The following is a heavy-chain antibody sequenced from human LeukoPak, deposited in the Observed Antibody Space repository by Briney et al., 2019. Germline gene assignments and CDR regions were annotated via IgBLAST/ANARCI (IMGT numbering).Heavy chain of an antibody. Sequence: SETLSLTCAAYGGSFSGYYWSWIRQPPGKGLEWIGEINHSGSTNYNPSLKSRVTISVDTSKNQFSLKLSSVTAADTAVYYCARVDSNYDHYWGQETLVTVSS. CDR3: ARVDSNYDHY. V-gene: IGHV4-34*01. CDR1: GGSFSGYY. CDR2: INHSGST. D-gene: IGHD4-4*01. J-gene: IGHJ4*02.